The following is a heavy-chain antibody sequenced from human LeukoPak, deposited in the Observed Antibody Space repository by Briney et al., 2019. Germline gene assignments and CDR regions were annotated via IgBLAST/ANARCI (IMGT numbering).Heavy chain of an antibody. CDR2: INPNSGGT. D-gene: IGHD3-10*01. J-gene: IGHJ4*02. V-gene: IGHV1-2*02. CDR1: GYSFTGYY. Sequence: ASVKVSCKASGYSFTGYYLHWVRQAPGQGLEWMGWINPNSGGTNYAQKFQGRVTMTRDTSISTAYMEVNRLISDDTAVYFCARVGSGRSYWGQGNLVTVSS. CDR3: ARVGSGRSY.